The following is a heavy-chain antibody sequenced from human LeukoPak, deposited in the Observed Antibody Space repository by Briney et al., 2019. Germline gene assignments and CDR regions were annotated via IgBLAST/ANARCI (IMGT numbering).Heavy chain of an antibody. Sequence: ASVKVSCKASGYTFTGYYMHWVRQAPGHGLEWMGRSNPNSGGTNYAQKFQGRVTMTRDTSISTAYMELSRLRSDDTAVYYCAKSSRYGTGWYGRIDYWGQGMPVTVSS. V-gene: IGHV1-2*06. CDR2: SNPNSGGT. J-gene: IGHJ4*02. D-gene: IGHD6-19*01. CDR1: GYTFTGYY. CDR3: AKSSRYGTGWYGRIDY.